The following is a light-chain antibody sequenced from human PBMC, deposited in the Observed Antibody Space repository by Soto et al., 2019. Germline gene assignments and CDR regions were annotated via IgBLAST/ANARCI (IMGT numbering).Light chain of an antibody. V-gene: IGKV1-8*01. Sequence: AIRMTQSPSSFSASTGDRVTITCRASQGISSYLAWYQQKPGKAPKLLIYAASTLQSGVPSRFSGSGSGTDFTLTINCLQSEDFATYYCQQYYRPAYTFGQGTKLEIK. CDR2: AAS. J-gene: IGKJ2*01. CDR1: QGISSY. CDR3: QQYYRPAYT.